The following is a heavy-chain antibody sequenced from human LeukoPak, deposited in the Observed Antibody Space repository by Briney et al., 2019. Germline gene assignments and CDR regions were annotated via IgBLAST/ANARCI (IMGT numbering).Heavy chain of an antibody. CDR2: IWYDGSNK. D-gene: IGHD6-6*01. J-gene: IGHJ4*02. Sequence: PGRSLRLSCAASGFTYSCYGMHWVRQAPGKGLEWVAVIWYDGSNKYYADSVKGRFTISRDNSKNTLYLQMNSLRAEDTAVYYCARGNLAAPLDYWGQGTLVTVPS. CDR1: GFTYSCYG. CDR3: ARGNLAAPLDY. V-gene: IGHV3-33*01.